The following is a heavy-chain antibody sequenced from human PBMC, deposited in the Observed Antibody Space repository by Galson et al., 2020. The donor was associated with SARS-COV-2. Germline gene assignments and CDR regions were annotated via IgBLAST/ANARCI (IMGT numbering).Heavy chain of an antibody. CDR3: ARDSRDTYCSGGSCYSNGLDY. CDR1: GYTFTSYD. D-gene: IGHD2-15*01. Sequence: ASVKVSCKASGYTFTSYDINWVRQATGQGLEWMGWMNPNSGNTGHAQKFQGRVTMTRNTSISTAYMELSSLRSEDTAVYYCARDSRDTYCSGGSCYSNGLDYWGQGTLVTVSS. V-gene: IGHV1-8*01. J-gene: IGHJ4*02. CDR2: MNPNSGNT.